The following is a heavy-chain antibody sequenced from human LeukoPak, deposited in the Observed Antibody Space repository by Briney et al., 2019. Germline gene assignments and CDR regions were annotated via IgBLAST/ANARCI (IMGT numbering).Heavy chain of an antibody. V-gene: IGHV3-23*05. CDR1: GFTLSSYA. CDR3: ARHNLYDSSGDGRYYFDY. J-gene: IGHJ4*02. Sequence: GGSLRLSCAVSGFTLSSYAMSWVRQAPGKGLEWVSVINTSGSGTFYADSVKGRFTISRDSSKNTLYLQMNSLRAEDTAVYYCARHNLYDSSGDGRYYFDYWSQGTLVTVSS. D-gene: IGHD3-22*01. CDR2: INTSGSGT.